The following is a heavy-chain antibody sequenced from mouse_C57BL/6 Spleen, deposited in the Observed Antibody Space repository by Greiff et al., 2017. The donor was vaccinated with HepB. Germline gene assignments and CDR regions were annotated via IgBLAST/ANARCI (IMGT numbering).Heavy chain of an antibody. D-gene: IGHD2-13*01. CDR2: INPNNGGT. CDR1: GYTFTDYN. Sequence: VQLQQSGPELVKPGASVKMSCKASGYTFTDYNMHWVKQSHGKSLEWIGYINPNNGGTSYNQKFKGKATLTVNKSSSTAYMELRSLTSEVSAVYCWAREGFYYVDDWFAYGGQGTLVIVS. V-gene: IGHV1-22*01. CDR3: AREGFYYVDDWFAY. J-gene: IGHJ3*01.